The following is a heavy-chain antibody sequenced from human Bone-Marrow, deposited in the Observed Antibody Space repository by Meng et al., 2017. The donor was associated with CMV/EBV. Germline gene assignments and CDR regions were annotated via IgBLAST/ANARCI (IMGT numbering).Heavy chain of an antibody. V-gene: IGHV3-21*04. Sequence: GESLKISCAASGFTFSSYSMNWVRQAPGKGLEWVSSIGSSSYIYYADSVKGRFTISRDNAKNSLYLQMNSLRAEDTAVYYCASSRFGIAAAGTRNWGQGTLVTVSS. J-gene: IGHJ4*02. D-gene: IGHD6-13*01. CDR1: GFTFSSYS. CDR2: IGSSSYI. CDR3: ASSRFGIAAAGTRN.